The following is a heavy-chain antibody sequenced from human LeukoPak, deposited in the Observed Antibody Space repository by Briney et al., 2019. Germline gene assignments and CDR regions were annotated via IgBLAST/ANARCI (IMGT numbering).Heavy chain of an antibody. CDR1: GYTFTSFY. V-gene: IGHV1-46*01. Sequence: ASVKVSCNASGYTFTSFYMHWVRQAPGQGLEWMGIINPSGGSTSYEQKFQGRVTMTKDTSTTTVYMELSSLRSEDTAVYCCARDEPSYSSGYYKGWFDPWGQGTLVTVSS. CDR3: ARDEPSYSSGYYKGWFDP. J-gene: IGHJ5*02. D-gene: IGHD6-19*01. CDR2: INPSGGST.